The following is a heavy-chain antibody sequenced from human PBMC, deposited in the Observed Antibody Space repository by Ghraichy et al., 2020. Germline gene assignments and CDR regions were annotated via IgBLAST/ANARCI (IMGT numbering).Heavy chain of an antibody. V-gene: IGHV4-59*08. CDR1: GGSISSYY. CDR3: ASSSWLYDAFDI. CDR2: IYYSGST. J-gene: IGHJ3*02. D-gene: IGHD6-13*01. Sequence: SETLSLTCTVSGGSISSYYWSWIRQPPGKGLEWIGYIYYSGSTNYNPSLKSRVTISVDTSKNQFSLKLSSVTAADTAVYYCASSSWLYDAFDIWGQGTVVTVSS.